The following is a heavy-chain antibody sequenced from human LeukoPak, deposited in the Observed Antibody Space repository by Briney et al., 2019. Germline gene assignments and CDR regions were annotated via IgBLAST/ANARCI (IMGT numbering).Heavy chain of an antibody. D-gene: IGHD2-2*02. V-gene: IGHV1-69*02. J-gene: IGHJ3*02. CDR1: GGTFSSYT. Sequence: ASVKVSCTASGGTFSSYTISWVRQAPGQGLEWMGRIIPILGIANYAQKFQGRVTITADKSTSTAYMELSSLRSEDTAVYYCARGYCSSTSCYRAFDIWGQGTMVTVSS. CDR2: IIPILGIA. CDR3: ARGYCSSTSCYRAFDI.